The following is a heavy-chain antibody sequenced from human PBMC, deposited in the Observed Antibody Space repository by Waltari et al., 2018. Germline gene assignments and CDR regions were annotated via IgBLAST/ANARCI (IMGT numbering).Heavy chain of an antibody. CDR3: VRDLGGSGNSWFDA. V-gene: IGHV4-38-2*02. D-gene: IGHD3-10*01. J-gene: IGHJ5*02. CDR2: ISHSGKT. CDR1: SYSIRSGYF. Sequence: QVQLQESGSGLPRPSETLSMPCVVCSYSIRSGYFWGWIRQPPGKGLEWIGSISHSGKTYYNPSLQSRLSLSVDTSKNQFALKVTSVTAADTAIYYCVRDLGGSGNSWFDAWGQGTLVTVSS.